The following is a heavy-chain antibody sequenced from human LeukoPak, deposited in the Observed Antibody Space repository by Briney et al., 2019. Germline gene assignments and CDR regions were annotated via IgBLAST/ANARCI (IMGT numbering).Heavy chain of an antibody. V-gene: IGHV1-24*01. CDR2: FDPEDGET. D-gene: IGHD3-10*01. J-gene: IGHJ4*02. CDR1: GYTLTELS. Sequence: ASVKVSCKVSGYTLTELSMHWVRQAPGKGLEWMGGFDPEDGETNYAQKFQGRVTMTEDTSTDTAYMELSSLRSEDTAVYYCATWDGSGSYSPTYFDYWGQGTLVTVSS. CDR3: ATWDGSGSYSPTYFDY.